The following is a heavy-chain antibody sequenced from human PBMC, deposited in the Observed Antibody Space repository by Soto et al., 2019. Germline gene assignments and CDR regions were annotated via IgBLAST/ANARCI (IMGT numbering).Heavy chain of an antibody. CDR1: GGSINNFY. D-gene: IGHD5-12*01. J-gene: IGHJ4*02. CDR3: ARGGGYDSFDY. CDR2: ISHLENT. Sequence: SETLSLTCTVSGGSINNFYWSWIRQSPGKGLEWIGYISHLENTYLHPSFKSRLTMSIDRTRNQFSLKLSSVTAADMAVYYCARGGGYDSFDYWGQGVLVTVSS. V-gene: IGHV4-59*04.